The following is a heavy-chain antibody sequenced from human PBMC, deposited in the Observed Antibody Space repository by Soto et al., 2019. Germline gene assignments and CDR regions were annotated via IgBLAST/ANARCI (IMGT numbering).Heavy chain of an antibody. CDR3: ARQGHSSSWGYYYYYMDV. V-gene: IGHV4-59*08. CDR1: GGSISSYY. CDR2: IYYSGST. J-gene: IGHJ6*03. Sequence: SETLSLTCTVSGGSISSYYWSWIRQPPGKGLEWIGYIYYSGSTNYNPSLKSRVTISVDTSKNQFSLKLSSVTAADTAVYYCARQGHSSSWGYYYYYMDVWGKGTTVTVSS. D-gene: IGHD6-13*01.